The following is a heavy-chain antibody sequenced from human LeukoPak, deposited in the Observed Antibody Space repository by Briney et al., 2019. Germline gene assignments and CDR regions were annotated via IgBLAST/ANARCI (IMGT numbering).Heavy chain of an antibody. CDR2: IYTSGTT. D-gene: IGHD3-10*01. Sequence: SETLSLTCTVSGGSISSGSYYWNWIRQPAGKGLEWIERIYTSGTTNYNPSLKSRVTISLDTSKNQFSLKLSSVTAADTAVYYGARQRGQGFGELPFDYWGQGTLVTVSS. CDR1: GGSISSGSYY. CDR3: ARQRGQGFGELPFDY. J-gene: IGHJ4*02. V-gene: IGHV4-61*02.